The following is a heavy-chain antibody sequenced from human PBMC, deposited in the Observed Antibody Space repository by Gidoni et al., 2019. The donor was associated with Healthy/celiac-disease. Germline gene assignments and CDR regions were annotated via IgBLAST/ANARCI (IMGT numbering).Heavy chain of an antibody. CDR2: SYYSGSN. D-gene: IGHD2-2*01. V-gene: IGHV4-39*01. J-gene: IGHJ3*02. CDR1: GGSISSISYY. CDR3: ARRSSTDGAFDI. Sequence: QLQLQESGPGLVKPSETLSLNCTVSGGSISSISYYWGGIRQPPGKGLEWIGSSYYSGSNYYTPSLKSRVTISVDTSKNQFSLKLSSVPAADTAVYYCARRSSTDGAFDIWGQGTMVTVSS.